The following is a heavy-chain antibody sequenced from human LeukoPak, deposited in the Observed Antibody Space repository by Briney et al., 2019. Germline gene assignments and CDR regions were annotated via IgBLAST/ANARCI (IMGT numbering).Heavy chain of an antibody. J-gene: IGHJ2*01. D-gene: IGHD3-9*01. CDR2: INPTGGST. Sequence: GASVKVSCKASGYTFTSYYMHWVRQAPGQGLEWMGLINPTGGSTGYAQKFQGRVTMTRDMSTSTDYMELSRLRSDDTAVYYCARDLPKYYDILTGYSSYWYFDLWGRGTLVTVSS. V-gene: IGHV1-46*01. CDR3: ARDLPKYYDILTGYSSYWYFDL. CDR1: GYTFTSYY.